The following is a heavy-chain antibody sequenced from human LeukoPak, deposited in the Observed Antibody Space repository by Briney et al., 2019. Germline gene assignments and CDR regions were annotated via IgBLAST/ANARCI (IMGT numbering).Heavy chain of an antibody. J-gene: IGHJ5*02. CDR3: ARDRDFGVGNWFDP. CDR1: GFPFSDYS. D-gene: IGHD3-3*01. Sequence: GGSLRLSCAASGFPFSDYSFNWVRQAPGKGLEWVSSISRSSTYIYYADSVKGRFTISRDDAKKSLYLQMNSLRAEDTAVYYRARDRDFGVGNWFDPWGQGTLVTVSS. V-gene: IGHV3-21*01. CDR2: ISRSSTYI.